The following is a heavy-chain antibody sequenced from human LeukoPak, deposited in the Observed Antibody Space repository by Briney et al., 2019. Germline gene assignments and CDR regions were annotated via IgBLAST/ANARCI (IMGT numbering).Heavy chain of an antibody. CDR1: GFTFSSYW. CDR3: AKWSPYGGNPGY. CDR2: ISTDGSST. D-gene: IGHD4-23*01. V-gene: IGHV3-74*01. J-gene: IGHJ4*02. Sequence: QPGESLRLSCAASGFTFSSYWMHWVRQAPGKGLVWVSRISTDGSSTKYADFVEGRFTISRDNAKNTLYPQMNSLRAEDTAVYYCAKWSPYGGNPGYWGQGTLVTVSS.